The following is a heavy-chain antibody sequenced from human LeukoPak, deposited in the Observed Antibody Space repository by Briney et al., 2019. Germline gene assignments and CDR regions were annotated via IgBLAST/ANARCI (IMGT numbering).Heavy chain of an antibody. CDR2: INEDGSEK. V-gene: IGHV3-7*04. CDR3: ARAVDDDPIDY. CDR1: GFTFSRYW. D-gene: IGHD4-23*01. J-gene: IGHJ4*02. Sequence: GGSLRLPCAASGFTFSRYWMNWVRQAPGKGLEWVANINEDGSEKHFVDSVKGRFTISRDNAKNSLYLQMNSLRVEDTAVYYCARAVDDDPIDYWGQGTLVTVSS.